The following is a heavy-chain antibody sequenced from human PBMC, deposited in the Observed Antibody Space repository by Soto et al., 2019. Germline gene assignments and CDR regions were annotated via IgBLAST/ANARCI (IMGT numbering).Heavy chain of an antibody. J-gene: IGHJ4*02. CDR2: ISSSSSTI. V-gene: IGHV3-48*02. Sequence: GGSLRLSCAASGFTFSSYSMNWVRQAPGKGLEWVSYISSSSSTIYYADSVKGRFTISRDNAKNSLYLQMNSLRDEDTAVYYCATSVRFFPIKYYFDYWGQGTLVTVSS. CDR3: ATSVRFFPIKYYFDY. CDR1: GFTFSSYS. D-gene: IGHD3-3*01.